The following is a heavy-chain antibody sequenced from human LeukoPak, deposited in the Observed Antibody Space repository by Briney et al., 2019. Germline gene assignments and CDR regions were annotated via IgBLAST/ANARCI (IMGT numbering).Heavy chain of an antibody. Sequence: VSVKVSCKASGYTFTGYYMHWVRQAPGQGLEWMGRINPNSGGTNYAQKFQGRVTMTRDTSISTAYMELSRLRSDDTAVYYCARVDRVTEGPYDILTGYLRYYFDYWGQGTLVTVSS. CDR3: ARVDRVTEGPYDILTGYLRYYFDY. CDR2: INPNSGGT. CDR1: GYTFTGYY. V-gene: IGHV1-2*06. D-gene: IGHD3-9*01. J-gene: IGHJ4*02.